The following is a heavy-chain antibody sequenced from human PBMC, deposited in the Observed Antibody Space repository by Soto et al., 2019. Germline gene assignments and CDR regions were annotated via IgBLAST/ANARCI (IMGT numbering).Heavy chain of an antibody. CDR2: ISPDSGKT. D-gene: IGHD2-8*01. J-gene: IGHJ6*03. V-gene: IGHV1-8*01. CDR3: ARVYGYYYYYMDV. Sequence: QAYLEQSGAEVKKPGASVKVSCKASGYSLTDNGITWVRQASGQGLEYVGWISPDSGKTDYAQKFQGRVTMTRDTSINAVYMELSSLRSDDTPVYYCARVYGYYYYYMDVWGKGTTVTVSS. CDR1: GYSLTDNG.